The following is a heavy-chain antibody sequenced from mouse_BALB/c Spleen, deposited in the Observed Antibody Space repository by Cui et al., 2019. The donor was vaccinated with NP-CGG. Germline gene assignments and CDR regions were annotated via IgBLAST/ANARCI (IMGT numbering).Heavy chain of an antibody. CDR3: ARYDYYGSSYFDA. CDR2: IDPNSGGT. J-gene: IGHJ2*01. V-gene: IGHV1-72*01. Sequence: PGRGLEWIGRIDPNSGGTKYNEKFKSKATLTVDKPSSTAYMQLSSLTSEDSAVYYCARYDYYGSSYFDAWGQGTTLTVSS. D-gene: IGHD1-1*01.